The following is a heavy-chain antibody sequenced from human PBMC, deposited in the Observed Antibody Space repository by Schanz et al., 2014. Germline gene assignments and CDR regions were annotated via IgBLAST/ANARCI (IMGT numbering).Heavy chain of an antibody. D-gene: IGHD3-10*01. Sequence: QVQLVQSGAEVKKPGSSVKVSCKASGDTFRSYTINWVRHAPGQGLEWMGRIIPITGITNYAQKFQGRVTFTADKSTSTAFLEVNSLRSEDTAVYYCARDRRLQRQSGWDYWGQGTLVTVSS. J-gene: IGHJ4*02. CDR3: ARDRRLQRQSGWDY. V-gene: IGHV1-69*08. CDR2: IIPITGIT. CDR1: GDTFRSYT.